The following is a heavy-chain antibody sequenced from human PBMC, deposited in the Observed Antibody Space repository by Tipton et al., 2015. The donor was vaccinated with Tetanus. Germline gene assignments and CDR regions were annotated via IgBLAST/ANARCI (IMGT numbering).Heavy chain of an antibody. Sequence: VQLVQSGGEVKKPGESLKISCKGSGYIFNNYWIGWVRQKPGKGLEWMGTIYPGDSDTRYSPSFQGQVTISVDKSINTAYLQWSSLKASDTSMFYCARAHCTDGVRNFDFWGQGALVTVAS. CDR2: IYPGDSDT. D-gene: IGHD2-8*01. V-gene: IGHV5-51*01. CDR1: GYIFNNYW. CDR3: ARAHCTDGVRNFDF. J-gene: IGHJ4*02.